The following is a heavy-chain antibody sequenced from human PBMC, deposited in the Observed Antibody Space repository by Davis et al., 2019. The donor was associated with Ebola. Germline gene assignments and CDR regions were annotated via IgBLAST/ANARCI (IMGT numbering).Heavy chain of an antibody. D-gene: IGHD3-16*01. CDR3: AREEVGEYYFDY. Sequence: KFQGRVTMTTDTSTSTAYMELRSLRSDDTAVYYCAREEVGEYYFDYWGQGTLVTVSS. J-gene: IGHJ4*02. V-gene: IGHV1-18*01.